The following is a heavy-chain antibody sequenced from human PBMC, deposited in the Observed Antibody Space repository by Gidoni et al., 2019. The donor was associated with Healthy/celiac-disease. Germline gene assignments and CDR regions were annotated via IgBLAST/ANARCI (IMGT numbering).Heavy chain of an antibody. V-gene: IGHV3-21*01. CDR3: ARDLKGAVEMATITEPPDPDY. J-gene: IGHJ4*02. D-gene: IGHD5-12*01. CDR2: ISSSSSYI. Sequence: EVQLVESGGGLVKPGGSLRLSCAASGFTFSRYTINWVRQAPGKGLEWVSSISSSSSYIYYADSVKGRFTISRDNAKNSLYLQMNSLRAEDTAVYYCARDLKGAVEMATITEPPDPDYWGQGTLVTVSS. CDR1: GFTFSRYT.